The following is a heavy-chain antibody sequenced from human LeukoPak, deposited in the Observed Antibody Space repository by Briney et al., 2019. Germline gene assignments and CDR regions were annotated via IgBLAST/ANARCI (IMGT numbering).Heavy chain of an antibody. CDR1: GGTFSSYA. D-gene: IGHD5-12*01. CDR3: ARGLVATIRY. J-gene: IGHJ4*02. CDR2: INPNSGGT. Sequence: GASVKVSCKASGGTFSSYAISWVRQAPGQGLEWMGRINPNSGGTNYAQKFQGRVTMTRDTSISTAYMELSRLRSDDTAVYYCARGLVATIRYWGQGTLVTVSS. V-gene: IGHV1-2*06.